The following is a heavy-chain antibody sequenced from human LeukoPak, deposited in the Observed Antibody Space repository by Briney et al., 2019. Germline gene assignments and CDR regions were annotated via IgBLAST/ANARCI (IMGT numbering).Heavy chain of an antibody. CDR2: FDPEDNDP. CDR1: GHSLTEVS. V-gene: IGHV1-24*01. Sequence: ASVKVSCKISGHSLTEVSMHWVRQSPGKGLEWMGSFDPEDNDPIYAEELQGRVTMTEDTSRDTAYMELGSLTSEDTAVYYCATGFGERRLLPVYGYFFDFWGQGTLVTVSS. J-gene: IGHJ4*02. CDR3: ATGFGERRLLPVYGYFFDF. D-gene: IGHD3-10*01.